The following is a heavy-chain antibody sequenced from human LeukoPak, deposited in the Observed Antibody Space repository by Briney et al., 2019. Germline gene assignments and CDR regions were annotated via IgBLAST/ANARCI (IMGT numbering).Heavy chain of an antibody. D-gene: IGHD3-22*01. CDR2: IKQDGSEK. J-gene: IGHJ4*02. CDR3: ARDTYDSSGYYAHLDY. CDR1: GFSISNDW. V-gene: IGHV3-7*01. Sequence: GGSLRLSCAASGFSISNDWMSWVRQAPGKGLEWVANIKQDGSEKYYVDSVKGRFTISRDNAKNSLYLQMSSLRAEDTAVYYCARDTYDSSGYYAHLDYWGQGTLVTVSS.